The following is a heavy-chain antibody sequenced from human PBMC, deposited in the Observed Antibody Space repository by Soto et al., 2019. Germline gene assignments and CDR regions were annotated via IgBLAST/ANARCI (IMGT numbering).Heavy chain of an antibody. CDR3: ARTRLLWFGESNYYGMDV. V-gene: IGHV2-70*01. Sequence: ESGPTLVNPTQTLTLTCTFSGFSLSTSGMCVSWIRQPPGKALEWLALIDWGDDKYYSTSLKTRLTISKDTSKNQVVLTMTNMDPVDTATYYCARTRLLWFGESNYYGMDVWGQGTTVTVSS. J-gene: IGHJ6*02. CDR2: IDWGDDK. CDR1: GFSLSTSGMC. D-gene: IGHD3-10*01.